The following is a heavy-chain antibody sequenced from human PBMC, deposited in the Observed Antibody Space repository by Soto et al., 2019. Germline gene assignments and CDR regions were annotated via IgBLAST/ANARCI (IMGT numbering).Heavy chain of an antibody. Sequence: TLSLTCTVSGGSISSAGDYWICIRQYPGKGLEWIGYIYYSGSTYYNPSLKSRVTISVDTSKNQFSLKLSSVTAADTAVYYCARSHYYDSSGYTRGAFDIWGQGKMVTGSS. D-gene: IGHD3-22*01. CDR2: IYYSGST. V-gene: IGHV4-31*02. J-gene: IGHJ3*02. CDR1: GGSISSAGDY. CDR3: ARSHYYDSSGYTRGAFDI.